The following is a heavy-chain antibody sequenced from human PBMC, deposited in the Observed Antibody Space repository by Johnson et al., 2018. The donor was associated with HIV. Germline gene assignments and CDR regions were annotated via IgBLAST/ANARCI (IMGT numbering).Heavy chain of an antibody. Sequence: QVQLVESGGGVVQPGGSLRLSCAASGFIFSNYPMHWVRQAPGKGLEWVAVISYDGSNKYYADSVKGRFTISRDNSKNTLYLQMNSLRVEDTAVYYCARMAAHVSDFWGQGTMVTVSS. V-gene: IGHV3-30-3*01. D-gene: IGHD5-24*01. CDR1: GFIFSNYP. CDR3: ARMAAHVSDF. CDR2: ISYDGSNK. J-gene: IGHJ3*01.